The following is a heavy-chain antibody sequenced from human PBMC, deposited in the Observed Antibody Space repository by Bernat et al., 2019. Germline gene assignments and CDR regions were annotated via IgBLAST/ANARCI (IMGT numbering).Heavy chain of an antibody. V-gene: IGHV3-48*03. CDR1: GFTFSSYE. CDR2: ISSSGSTI. CDR3: APSETGGLFDY. D-gene: IGHD2-15*01. Sequence: EVQLVESGGGLVQPGGSLRLSCAASGFTFSSYEMNWVRQAPGKGLEWVSYISSSGSTIYYADSVKGRFTISRDNAKNSLYLQMNSLRAEDTAVYYFAPSETGGLFDYWGQGTLVTVSS. J-gene: IGHJ4*02.